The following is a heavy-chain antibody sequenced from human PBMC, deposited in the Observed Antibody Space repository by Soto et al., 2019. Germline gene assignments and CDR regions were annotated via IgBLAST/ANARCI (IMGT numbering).Heavy chain of an antibody. CDR2: VRCKSNGYAT. Sequence: EVQLVESGGGLVQPGGSLKLSCAASGFTFSGSAMHWVRRASGKGLAWVGRVRCKSNGYATAYAASVTGRFTISRDDSKNTAYLQMNSLPTEDTAVYYCARHSAYCSGGSCSYYYYYMDVWGKGTSVIVSS. CDR1: GFTFSGSA. V-gene: IGHV3-73*01. CDR3: ARHSAYCSGGSCSYYYYYMDV. D-gene: IGHD2-15*01. J-gene: IGHJ6*03.